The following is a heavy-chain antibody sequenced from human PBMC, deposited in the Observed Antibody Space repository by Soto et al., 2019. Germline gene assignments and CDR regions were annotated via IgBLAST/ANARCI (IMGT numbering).Heavy chain of an antibody. V-gene: IGHV4-39*01. CDR2: VYYSGST. Sequence: KGLEWIGSVYYSGSTYYNPSLKSRVTISVDTSNNQFSLKLNSVTAADTAVYYCARHQYYYDSSGYTLDYWGQGTLVTVSS. J-gene: IGHJ4*02. CDR3: ARHQYYYDSSGYTLDY. D-gene: IGHD3-22*01.